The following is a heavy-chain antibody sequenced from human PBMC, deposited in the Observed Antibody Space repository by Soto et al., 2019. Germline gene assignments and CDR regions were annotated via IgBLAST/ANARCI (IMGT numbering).Heavy chain of an antibody. V-gene: IGHV1-18*01. Sequence: QVQLVQSGAEVKKPGASVKVSCKASGYTFTSYGISWVRQAPGQGLEWMGWISAYNGNTNYAQKVQGRVNMTTDTSTSTAYMELRSLRSDYTAVYYCARDPQSGDYVAAFDIWGQGTMVTVAS. CDR1: GYTFTSYG. D-gene: IGHD4-17*01. J-gene: IGHJ3*02. CDR3: ARDPQSGDYVAAFDI. CDR2: ISAYNGNT.